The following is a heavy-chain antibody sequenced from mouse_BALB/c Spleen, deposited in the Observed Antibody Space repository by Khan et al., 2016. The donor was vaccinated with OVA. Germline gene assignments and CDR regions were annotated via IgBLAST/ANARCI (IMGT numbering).Heavy chain of an antibody. CDR2: IIPSNDYT. Sequence: VQLQQSGAELARPGASVKMSCKASGYTFTTYTIHWVKQRPGQGLEWIGYIIPSNDYTNYNQKFKDRATLTADKSSSTAYMQQSSLTSEDSAVYYVVREGAYFRSDGWFAYWGQGTLVTVSA. J-gene: IGHJ3*01. V-gene: IGHV1-4*01. CDR3: VREGAYFRSDGWFAY. D-gene: IGHD2-14*01. CDR1: GYTFTTYT.